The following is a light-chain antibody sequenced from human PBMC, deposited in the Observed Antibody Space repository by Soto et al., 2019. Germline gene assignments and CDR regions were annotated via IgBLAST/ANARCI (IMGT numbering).Light chain of an antibody. Sequence: QSVLTQPPSVSGAPGQRVAISCTGSSSDIGAGYDVQWYQQLPGTAPKLLVYSDVYGNNNRPSGVPDRFSGSKSGTSASLAITGLQTDDEADYYCQSHDSSLSGVVFGGGTKVTVL. CDR1: SSDIGAGYD. CDR3: QSHDSSLSGVV. V-gene: IGLV1-40*01. CDR2: GNN. J-gene: IGLJ2*01.